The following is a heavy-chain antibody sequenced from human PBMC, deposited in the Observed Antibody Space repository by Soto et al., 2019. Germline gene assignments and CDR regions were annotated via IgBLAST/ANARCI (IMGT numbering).Heavy chain of an antibody. CDR1: GYTFTGYS. CDR3: AKDITIAAAGTGAYYYYYGMDV. J-gene: IGHJ6*02. Sequence: ASVKVSCKASGYTFTGYSMHWVRQAPGQGLEWMGWINPNSGGTNYAQKFQGWVTMTRDTSISTAYMELSRLRSDDTDVYYCAKDITIAAAGTGAYYYYYGMDVWGQGTTVTVSS. D-gene: IGHD6-13*01. V-gene: IGHV1-2*04. CDR2: INPNSGGT.